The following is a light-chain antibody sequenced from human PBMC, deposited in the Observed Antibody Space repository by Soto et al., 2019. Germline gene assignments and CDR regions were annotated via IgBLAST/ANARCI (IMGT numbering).Light chain of an antibody. V-gene: IGKV3D-15*01. CDR2: DAS. CDR3: QQYNNWPLT. J-gene: IGKJ5*01. Sequence: EIVMTQSPATLSASPPERGPLXTMASQSVSSNLAWYQQKPGQAPRLLIYDASNRATGIPARFSGGGSGTEFTLTITSLQSEDFAVYWCQQYNNWPLTFGPGTRLEIK. CDR1: QSVSSN.